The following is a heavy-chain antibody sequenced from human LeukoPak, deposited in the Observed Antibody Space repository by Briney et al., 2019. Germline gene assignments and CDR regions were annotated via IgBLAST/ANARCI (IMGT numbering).Heavy chain of an antibody. D-gene: IGHD3-10*01. CDR1: GFTFSSYS. CDR2: ISSSSSYI. V-gene: IGHV3-21*04. CDR3: AKDWGSGSYYVVY. J-gene: IGHJ4*02. Sequence: PGGSLRLSCAASGFTFSSYSMNWVRQAPGKGLEWVSSISSSSSYIYYADSVKGRFTISRDNSKNTLYLQMNSLRAEDTAVYYCAKDWGSGSYYVVYWGQGTLVTVSS.